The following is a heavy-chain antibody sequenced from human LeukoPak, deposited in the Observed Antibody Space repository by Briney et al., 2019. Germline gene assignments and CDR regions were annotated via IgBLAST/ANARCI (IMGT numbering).Heavy chain of an antibody. J-gene: IGHJ4*02. CDR1: GFTLDDYA. CDR2: ISWNSGSI. Sequence: SLRLSCAASGFTLDDYAMHWVRQAPGKGLEWVPGISWNSGSIGYADSVKGRFTISRDNAKNSLYLQMNSLRAEDTALYYCAKDPYYYDSSGPLDYWGQGTLVTVSS. V-gene: IGHV3-9*01. D-gene: IGHD3-22*01. CDR3: AKDPYYYDSSGPLDY.